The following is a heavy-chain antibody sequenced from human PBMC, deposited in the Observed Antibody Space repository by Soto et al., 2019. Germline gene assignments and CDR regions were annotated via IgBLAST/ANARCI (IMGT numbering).Heavy chain of an antibody. CDR1: GDSITGSY. Sequence: SETLSLTCTVSGDSITGSYWSWIRQPPGKTLEWIGYIYHSGTTTYNPSLKSRVSISVDTSKNQFSLRLTSVIAADTAVYYCARDMPYAAGSLAGCDYWGQGILVTVS. V-gene: IGHV4-59*01. D-gene: IGHD1-26*01. CDR2: IYHSGTT. CDR3: ARDMPYAAGSLAGCDY. J-gene: IGHJ4*02.